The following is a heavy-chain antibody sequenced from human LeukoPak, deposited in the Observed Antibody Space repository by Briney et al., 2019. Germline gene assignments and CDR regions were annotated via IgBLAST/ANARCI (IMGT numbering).Heavy chain of an antibody. CDR3: ARQGDYYDSSGYPLD. J-gene: IGHJ4*02. CDR1: GGSISSSSYY. CDR2: IYYSGST. D-gene: IGHD3-22*01. Sequence: PSETLSLTCTVSGGSISSSSYYWGWIRQPPGKGLEWIGSIYYSGSTYYNPSLKSRVTISVDTSKNQFSLKLSSVTAADTAVYYCARQGDYYDSSGYPLDWGQGTLVTVSS. V-gene: IGHV4-39*01.